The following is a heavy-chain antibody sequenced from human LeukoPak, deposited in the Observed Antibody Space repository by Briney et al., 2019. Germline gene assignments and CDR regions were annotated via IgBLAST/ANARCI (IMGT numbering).Heavy chain of an antibody. CDR1: GFTFSSYA. V-gene: IGHV3-23*01. D-gene: IGHD1-26*01. CDR2: ISGSGGST. CDR3: AKETRSYSDAFDI. Sequence: GGSLRLSCAAAGFTFSSYAMSWVRQAPGKGLEWVSAISGSGGSTYYADSVKGRFTISRDNSKNTLYLQMNSLRAEVTAVYYCAKETRSYSDAFDIWGQGTMVTVSS. J-gene: IGHJ3*02.